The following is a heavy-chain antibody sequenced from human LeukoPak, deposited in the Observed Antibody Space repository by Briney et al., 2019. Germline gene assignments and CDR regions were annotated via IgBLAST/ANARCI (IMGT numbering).Heavy chain of an antibody. CDR1: GGSISSSSYY. CDR2: IYYSGST. Sequence: PSETLSLTCTVSGGSISSSSYYWGWIRQPPGKGLEWIGSIYYSGSTYYNPSLKSRVTISVDTSKNQFSLKLSSVTAADTAVYYCARDEAYCGGDCYRGYFQHWGQGTLVTVSS. V-gene: IGHV4-39*07. CDR3: ARDEAYCGGDCYRGYFQH. D-gene: IGHD2-21*02. J-gene: IGHJ1*01.